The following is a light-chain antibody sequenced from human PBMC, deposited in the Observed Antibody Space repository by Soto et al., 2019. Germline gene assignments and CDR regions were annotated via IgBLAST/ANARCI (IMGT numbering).Light chain of an antibody. V-gene: IGKV1-9*01. Sequence: IQLTQSPSSLSASVGDRVTITCRASQGINTFLAWYQQKPGKAPKLLIYAASNLQSGVPSRFSGSGSGTEFTLTINSLQAEDCAVYYCQQYYNWPRTFGQGTRLEIK. CDR2: AAS. CDR1: QGINTF. CDR3: QQYYNWPRT. J-gene: IGKJ5*01.